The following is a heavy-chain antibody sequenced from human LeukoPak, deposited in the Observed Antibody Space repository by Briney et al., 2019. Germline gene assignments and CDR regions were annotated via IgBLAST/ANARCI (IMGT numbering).Heavy chain of an antibody. D-gene: IGHD3-22*01. CDR2: ISGSGGTT. CDR3: AKDLTYYYDSTGYYFDY. CDR1: GFTFSSYA. Sequence: PGGSLRLSCAASGFTFSSYAMSWVRQAPGKGLELVSGISGSGGTTYYADSVKGRFTISRDNSKNTLYLQLNSLGAEDTAIYYCAKDLTYYYDSTGYYFDYWGQGTLVTVSS. V-gene: IGHV3-23*01. J-gene: IGHJ4*02.